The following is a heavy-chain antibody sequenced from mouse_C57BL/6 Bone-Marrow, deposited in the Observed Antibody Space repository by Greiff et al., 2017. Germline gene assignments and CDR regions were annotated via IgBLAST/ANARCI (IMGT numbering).Heavy chain of an antibody. CDR1: GYTFTSYW. Sequence: DVQLQESGTVLARPGASVKMSCTTSGYTFTSYWMHWVKQRPGQGLEWIGAIYPGNSDTSYNQKFKGKAKLTAVTSASTAYMELSSLTNEDSAVYYCTKDDCGSSYDRFAYWGQGTLVTVSA. D-gene: IGHD1-1*01. J-gene: IGHJ3*01. V-gene: IGHV1-5*01. CDR3: TKDDCGSSYDRFAY. CDR2: IYPGNSDT.